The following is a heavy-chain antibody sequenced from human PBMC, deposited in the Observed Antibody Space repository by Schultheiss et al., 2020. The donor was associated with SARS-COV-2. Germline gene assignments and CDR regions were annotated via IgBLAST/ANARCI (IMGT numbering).Heavy chain of an antibody. CDR1: GFSFSGSG. CDR2: ISYDGSNK. J-gene: IGHJ4*02. V-gene: IGHV3-30*18. D-gene: IGHD6-19*01. Sequence: GGSLRLSCVTSGFSFSGSGIYWVRQASGKGLEWVAVISYDGSNKYYADSVKGRFTISRDNSRNTVYLQMNSLSAEDTAVYYCAKTYSRGWGAFDNWGQGTLVTVSS. CDR3: AKTYSRGWGAFDN.